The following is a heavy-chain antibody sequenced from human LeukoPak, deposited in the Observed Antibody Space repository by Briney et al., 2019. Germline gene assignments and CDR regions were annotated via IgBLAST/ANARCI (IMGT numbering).Heavy chain of an antibody. CDR2: INPNSGGT. Sequence: ASVKVSCKVSGYTLTELSMHWVRQAPGKGLEWMGWINPNSGGTNYAQKFQGRVTVTRDTSISTAYMELSRLRSDDTAVYYCARGRIAAAGTLGYWGQGTLVTVSS. CDR1: GYTLTELS. D-gene: IGHD6-13*01. CDR3: ARGRIAAAGTLGY. V-gene: IGHV1-2*02. J-gene: IGHJ4*02.